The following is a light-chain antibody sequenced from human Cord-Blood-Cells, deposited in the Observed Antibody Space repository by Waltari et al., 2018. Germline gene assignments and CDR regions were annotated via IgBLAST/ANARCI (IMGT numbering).Light chain of an antibody. CDR1: ALPKQY. Sequence: SYELTQPPSVSVSPGQTARITYSGDALPKQYAYWYQQKPGQAPVLVIYKERERPSGIPERFSGSSSGTTVTLTISGVQAEDEADYYCQSADSSGTWVFGGGTKLTVL. V-gene: IGLV3-25*03. J-gene: IGLJ3*02. CDR2: KER. CDR3: QSADSSGTWV.